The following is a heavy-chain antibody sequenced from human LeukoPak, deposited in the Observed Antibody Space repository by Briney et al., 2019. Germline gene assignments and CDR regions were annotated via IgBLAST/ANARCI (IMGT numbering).Heavy chain of an antibody. V-gene: IGHV3-74*01. CDR2: INSDGGST. Sequence: AGGSLRLSCAASGFTFSSYWMHWVRQAPGKGLVWVSRINSDGGSTSYADSVKGRFTISRDNAKNTLYLQMNSLRAEDTAVYYCTRDGDTGMVGGYYYYMDVWGKGTTVTVSS. J-gene: IGHJ6*03. D-gene: IGHD5-18*01. CDR1: GFTFSSYW. CDR3: TRDGDTGMVGGYYYYMDV.